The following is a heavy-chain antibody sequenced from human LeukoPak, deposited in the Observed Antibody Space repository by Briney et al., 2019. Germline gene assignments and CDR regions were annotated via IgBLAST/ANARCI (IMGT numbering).Heavy chain of an antibody. Sequence: PSETLSLTCAVYGGSFCGYYWSWIRQPPGKGLEWIGEINHSGSTNYNPSLKSRVTISVDTSKNQFSLKLSSVTAADTAVYYCARGPSNLYYYDSSGYETFDYWGQGTLVTVSS. CDR3: ARGPSNLYYYDSSGYETFDY. CDR1: GGSFCGYY. J-gene: IGHJ4*02. CDR2: INHSGST. D-gene: IGHD3-22*01. V-gene: IGHV4-34*01.